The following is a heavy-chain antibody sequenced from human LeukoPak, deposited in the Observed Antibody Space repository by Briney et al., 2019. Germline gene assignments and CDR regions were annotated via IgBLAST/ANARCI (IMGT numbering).Heavy chain of an antibody. CDR1: GGSISSGDYY. J-gene: IGHJ5*02. CDR3: ASLIQTNWFDP. Sequence: SETLSLTCTVSGGSISSGDYYWSRIRQPPGKGLEWIGYIYYSGSTFYNPSLKSRVTISGDTSNNQFSLKLRSVTAADTAVYYCASLIQTNWFDPWGQGTLVTVSS. CDR2: IYYSGST. V-gene: IGHV4-30-4*01.